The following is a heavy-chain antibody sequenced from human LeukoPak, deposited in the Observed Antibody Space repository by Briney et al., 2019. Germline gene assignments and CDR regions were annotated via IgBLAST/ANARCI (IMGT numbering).Heavy chain of an antibody. CDR2: ISAYDGNT. J-gene: IGHJ4*02. CDR3: ARSGGWPYYFDS. V-gene: IGHV1-18*01. Sequence: ASVKVSCKASGYTFISYGISWVRQAPGQGLEWMGWISAYDGNTNYAQKLQGRVTVTTDTSMSTAYMELVSLRSDDTAVYYCARSGGWPYYFDSWGQGTLVTVSS. D-gene: IGHD6-19*01. CDR1: GYTFISYG.